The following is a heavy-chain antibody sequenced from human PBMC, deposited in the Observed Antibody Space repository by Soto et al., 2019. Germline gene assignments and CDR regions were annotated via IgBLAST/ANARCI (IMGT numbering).Heavy chain of an antibody. CDR1: GYTFTSYA. CDR3: ASSSWGYYYYYMDV. CDR2: INAGNGNT. V-gene: IGHV1-3*01. Sequence: QVQLVQSGAEVKKPGASVKVSCKASGYTFTSYAMHWVRQAPGQRLEWMGWINAGNGNTKYSQKFQGRVTITRDTAASTAYMELSSLRSEDTAVYYCASSSWGYYYYYMDVWGKGTTVTVSS. D-gene: IGHD6-13*01. J-gene: IGHJ6*03.